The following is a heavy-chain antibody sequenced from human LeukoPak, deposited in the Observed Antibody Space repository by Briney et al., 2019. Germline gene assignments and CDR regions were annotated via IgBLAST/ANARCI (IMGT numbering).Heavy chain of an antibody. V-gene: IGHV3-30*02. CDR3: AKDPQKWESYFDY. CDR1: GFTFSSYG. D-gene: IGHD1-26*01. CDR2: IRYDGSNK. J-gene: IGHJ4*02. Sequence: GGSLRLSCAASGFTFSSYGMHWVRQPPGEGLEWVAFIRYDGSNKYYADSVKGRFTISRDNSKNTLYLQMNSLRAEDTAVYYCAKDPQKWESYFDYWGQGTLVTVSS.